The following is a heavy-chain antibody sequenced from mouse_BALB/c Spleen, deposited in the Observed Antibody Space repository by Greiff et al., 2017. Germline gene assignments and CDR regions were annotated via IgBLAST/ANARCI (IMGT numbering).Heavy chain of an antibody. Sequence: EVQLQESGAELVKPGASVKLSCTASGFNIKDTYMHWVKQRPEQGLEWIGRIDPANGNTKYDPKFQGKATITADTSSNTAYLQLSSLTSEDTAVYYCARNYGRAFYAMDYWGQGTSVTVSS. J-gene: IGHJ4*01. D-gene: IGHD1-1*01. CDR3: ARNYGRAFYAMDY. V-gene: IGHV14-3*02. CDR1: GFNIKDTY. CDR2: IDPANGNT.